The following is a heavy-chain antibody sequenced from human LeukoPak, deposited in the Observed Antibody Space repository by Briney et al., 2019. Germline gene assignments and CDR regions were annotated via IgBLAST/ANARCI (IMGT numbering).Heavy chain of an antibody. CDR2: ISGSGGST. V-gene: IGHV3-23*01. Sequence: PGGSLRLSCAASGFTFSSYAMSWVRQAPGKGLEWVSAISGSGGSTYYADSVKGRFTISRDNSKNTLYLQMNSLRAEDTAVYYCAKDIPSYRGDYEFAFDIWGQGTMVTVSS. J-gene: IGHJ3*02. CDR1: GFTFSSYA. D-gene: IGHD4-17*01. CDR3: AKDIPSYRGDYEFAFDI.